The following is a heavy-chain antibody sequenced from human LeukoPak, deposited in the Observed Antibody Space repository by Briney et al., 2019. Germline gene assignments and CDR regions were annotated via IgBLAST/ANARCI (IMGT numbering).Heavy chain of an antibody. J-gene: IGHJ4*02. V-gene: IGHV4-59*12. CDR2: IHYSGST. D-gene: IGHD5-18*01. CDR1: GGSISTYY. Sequence: SETLSLTCAVSGGSISTYYWSWIRQPPGKGLEWTGYIHYSGSTNYNPSLKSRVTISLDTSKDQFSLKLSSVTAADTAVYYCARGPLDTAVATYYFDYWAQGTLVTVSS. CDR3: ARGPLDTAVATYYFDY.